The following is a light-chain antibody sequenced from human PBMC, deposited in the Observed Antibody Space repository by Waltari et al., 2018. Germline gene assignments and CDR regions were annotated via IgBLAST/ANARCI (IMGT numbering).Light chain of an antibody. CDR3: QQYDNLPYT. J-gene: IGKJ2*01. CDR1: QDIRND. Sequence: DIQMTQSPSSLSASVGYRVTITCPASQDIRNDLNWYQQKPGKAPKLWIYDASNLETGVPSRFSGSGSGTDFTVTISSLQPEDIATYYCQQYDNLPYTFGQGTKLEIK. V-gene: IGKV1-33*01. CDR2: DAS.